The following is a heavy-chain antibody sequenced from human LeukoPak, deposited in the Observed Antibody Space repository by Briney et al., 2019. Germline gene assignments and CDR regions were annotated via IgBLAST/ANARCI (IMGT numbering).Heavy chain of an antibody. CDR2: IDSSGGYM. CDR1: GFTFNTYS. D-gene: IGHD1-14*01. V-gene: IGHV3-21*06. J-gene: IGHJ6*03. Sequence: GGSLRLSCEASGFTFNTYSMNWARQAPGKGLEWVSSIDSSGGYMFYADSVKGRFIISRDNAKDSLYLQMNSLRVEDTAVYYCARDRGNQRGYYYYYMDVWGKGTTVTVSS. CDR3: ARDRGNQRGYYYYYMDV.